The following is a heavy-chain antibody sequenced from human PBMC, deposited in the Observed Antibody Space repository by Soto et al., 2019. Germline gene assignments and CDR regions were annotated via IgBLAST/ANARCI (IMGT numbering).Heavy chain of an antibody. V-gene: IGHV5-10-1*01. CDR1: GYSFTSYW. Sequence: GESLKISCKGSGYSFTSYWISWVRQMPGKGLEWMGRLDPSDSYTTYSPSFQGHVTISADKSIRTAYLQWSSLKASDTAMYYCARLEGGSPNDYWGQGTLVTASP. J-gene: IGHJ4*02. D-gene: IGHD1-26*01. CDR2: LDPSDSYT. CDR3: ARLEGGSPNDY.